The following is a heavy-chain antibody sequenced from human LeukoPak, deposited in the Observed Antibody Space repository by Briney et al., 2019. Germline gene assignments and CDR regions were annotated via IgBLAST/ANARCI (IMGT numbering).Heavy chain of an antibody. CDR1: GFTVSSNY. Sequence: GGSLRLSCAASGFTVSSNYMSWVRQAPGKGLEWVSVIYSGGSTYYTDSVKGRFTISRDNSKNTLYLQMNSLRPEDTAVYYCARGTQLAVAGTGYYYGMDVWGQGTTVTVSS. V-gene: IGHV3-66*01. D-gene: IGHD6-19*01. J-gene: IGHJ6*02. CDR2: IYSGGST. CDR3: ARGTQLAVAGTGYYYGMDV.